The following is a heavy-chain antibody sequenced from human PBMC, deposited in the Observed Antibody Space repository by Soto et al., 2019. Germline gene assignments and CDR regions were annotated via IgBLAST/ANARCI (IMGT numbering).Heavy chain of an antibody. CDR2: ISYDGRNK. CDR1: GFTFSSYA. CDR3: SKDNPAYGSGAVTGGMDV. Sequence: QVQLVESGGGVVQPGRSLRLSCAASGFTFSSYAMHWVRQAPGKGLEWVAVISYDGRNKYYADSVKGRFTISRDNSKNTLYLQINRLRAEGTEVTYLSKDNPAYGSGAVTGGMDVWGQGTTVTVSS. J-gene: IGHJ6*02. D-gene: IGHD3-10*01. V-gene: IGHV3-30*18.